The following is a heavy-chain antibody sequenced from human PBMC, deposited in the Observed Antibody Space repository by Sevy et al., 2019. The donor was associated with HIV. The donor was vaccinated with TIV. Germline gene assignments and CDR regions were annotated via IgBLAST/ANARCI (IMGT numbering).Heavy chain of an antibody. CDR2: VYYSGST. CDR3: ARNSTGHSFDY. CDR1: GGSMSGSHYY. V-gene: IGHV4-39*01. Sequence: SETLSLTCTVSGGSMSGSHYYWGWIRRPPGKGLEWIGSVYYSGSTHYNPSLKSRVTISVDTSTGLLSLELTSVIATDTAVYYCARNSTGHSFDYWGHGTLVTVSS. D-gene: IGHD3-22*01. J-gene: IGHJ4*01.